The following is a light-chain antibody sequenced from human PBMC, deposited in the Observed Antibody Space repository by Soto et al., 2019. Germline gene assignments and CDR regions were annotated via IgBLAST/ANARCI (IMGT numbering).Light chain of an antibody. V-gene: IGKV3-15*01. CDR3: QQYKNWPPIT. Sequence: EIVLTQSPATLSLSPGQRATLSCKASQSVFDYIAWYQQKPGQAPRLLIYGASTRATGIPARFSGSGSGTEFTLTISSLQSEDFAVYYCQQYKNWPPITFGQGTRLEIK. CDR1: QSVFDY. CDR2: GAS. J-gene: IGKJ5*01.